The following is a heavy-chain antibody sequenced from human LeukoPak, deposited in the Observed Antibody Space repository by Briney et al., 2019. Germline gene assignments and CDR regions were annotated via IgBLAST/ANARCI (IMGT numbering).Heavy chain of an antibody. CDR1: GFTFSTYE. Sequence: GGSLRLSCAASGFTFSTYEMNWVRQAPGKGLEWVSYISSSGNFIYYADSVKGRFTISRDNAKNSLYLQMNSLRAEDTAVYYCARVGCSGGSCSWHDAFDIWGQGTMVTVSS. J-gene: IGHJ3*02. CDR2: ISSSGNFI. CDR3: ARVGCSGGSCSWHDAFDI. D-gene: IGHD2-15*01. V-gene: IGHV3-48*03.